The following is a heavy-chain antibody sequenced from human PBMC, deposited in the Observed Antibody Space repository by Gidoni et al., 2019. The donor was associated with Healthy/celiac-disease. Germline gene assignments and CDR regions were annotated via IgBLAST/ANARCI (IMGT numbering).Heavy chain of an antibody. D-gene: IGHD3-22*01. Sequence: VQLLESGGGLVQPGGSLRLSCAASGFTFSSYAISWVRQAPGKGLEWVSAISGSGGSTYYADSVKGRFTISRDNSKNTLYLQMNSLRAEDTAVYYCAKNPYYYDSSGYYAALFDYWGQGTLVTVSS. CDR2: ISGSGGST. J-gene: IGHJ4*02. V-gene: IGHV3-23*01. CDR3: AKNPYYYDSSGYYAALFDY. CDR1: GFTFSSYA.